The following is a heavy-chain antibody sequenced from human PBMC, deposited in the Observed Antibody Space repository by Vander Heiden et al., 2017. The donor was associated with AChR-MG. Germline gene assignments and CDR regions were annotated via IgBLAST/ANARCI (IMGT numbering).Heavy chain of an antibody. CDR3: AKNTMRGIVAFEP. J-gene: IGHJ5*02. CDR1: GSTFRTPG. Sequence: LVGSGGGPVTSGGSLKPPGPAPGSTFRTPGMNWVRQAPGKGLEWVAFISESSSYIYYADSVKGRFTISRDNAKNSLYLQMNSLRGEDTAVYYCAKNTMRGIVAFEPWGQGTLVTVSS. D-gene: IGHD1-26*01. CDR2: ISESSSYI. V-gene: IGHV3-21*01.